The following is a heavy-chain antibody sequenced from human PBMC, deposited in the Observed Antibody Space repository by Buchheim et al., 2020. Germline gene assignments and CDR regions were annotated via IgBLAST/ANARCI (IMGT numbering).Heavy chain of an antibody. V-gene: IGHV3-48*03. CDR3: ARGGTWGLPHLFDY. CDR2: ISSSGSTI. Sequence: VQVVESGGGLLQPGGSLRLSCAASGFTFSTYEMNWVRQAPGKGLEWVSYISSSGSTIYYADSVRGRFTISRDNAQKSLFLQMNSLRVEDTAVYYCARGGTWGLPHLFDYWGQGTL. D-gene: IGHD2-21*01. CDR1: GFTFSTYE. J-gene: IGHJ4*02.